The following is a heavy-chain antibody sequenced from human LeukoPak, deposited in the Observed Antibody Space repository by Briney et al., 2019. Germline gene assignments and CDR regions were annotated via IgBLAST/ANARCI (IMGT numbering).Heavy chain of an antibody. CDR1: GFTCSSYE. CDR2: IYSAGST. CDR3: GRSRLWRGIVDR. V-gene: IGHV3-53*01. D-gene: IGHD4/OR15-4a*01. J-gene: IGHJ5*02. Sequence: PGGSLRLSCAASGFTCSSYEMNWVRQAPGEGLEWVSIIYSAGSTYYADSVKGRFTISRDNSKNTLYPQMNSLRAEDTAVYYCGRSRLWRGIVDRWGQGTLVTVSS.